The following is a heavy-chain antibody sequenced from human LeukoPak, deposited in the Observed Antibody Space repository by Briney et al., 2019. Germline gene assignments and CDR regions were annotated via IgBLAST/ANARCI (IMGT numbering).Heavy chain of an antibody. CDR2: VYYSGTT. Sequence: PSETLSLTCSVSGGSISLSYYYWGWIRQPPGKALEWIGSVYYSGTTSYNPSLKSRVTMSVDTSKNKFSLKLSSVTAADTAVYYCARDSGTTGEVKFDPWGQGTLVTVSS. V-gene: IGHV4-39*07. J-gene: IGHJ5*02. CDR3: ARDSGTTGEVKFDP. CDR1: GGSISLSYYY. D-gene: IGHD3-10*01.